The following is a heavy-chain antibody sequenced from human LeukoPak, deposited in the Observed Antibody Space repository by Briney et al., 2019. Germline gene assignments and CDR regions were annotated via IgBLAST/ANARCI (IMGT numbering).Heavy chain of an antibody. J-gene: IGHJ6*04. CDR1: GYTFTSYA. CDR3: ARGYAGDIGYYYGMDV. D-gene: IGHD2-15*01. V-gene: IGHV1-3*01. CDR2: INAGNGIT. Sequence: ASVTVSCKASGYTFTSYAMHWVRQAPGQRLEWMGWINAGNGITKYSQKFQGRVTITRDTSASTAYMELSSLRSEDTAVYYCARGYAGDIGYYYGMDVWGKGTTVTVSS.